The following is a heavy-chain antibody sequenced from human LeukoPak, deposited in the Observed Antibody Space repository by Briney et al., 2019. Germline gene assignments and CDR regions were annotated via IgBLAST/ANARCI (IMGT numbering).Heavy chain of an antibody. J-gene: IGHJ6*03. V-gene: IGHV4-38-2*02. Sequence: PPETLSLTCTVSGYSISSGNYWDWIRQPPGKGLEWIGSIYHSGSTYYNPSLKSRVTISVDTSKNQFSLKLSSVTAADTAVYYRARNPYRYDILTESYYYYYMDVWGKGTTVTISS. CDR2: IYHSGST. D-gene: IGHD3-9*01. CDR1: GYSISSGNY. CDR3: ARNPYRYDILTESYYYYYMDV.